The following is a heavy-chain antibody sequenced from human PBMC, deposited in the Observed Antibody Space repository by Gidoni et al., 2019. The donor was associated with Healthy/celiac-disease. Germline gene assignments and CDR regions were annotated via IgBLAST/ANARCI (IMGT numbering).Heavy chain of an antibody. CDR1: GFTVSSYA. CDR3: AKDRSWSAARPLDPLDY. V-gene: IGHV3-23*01. D-gene: IGHD6-6*01. Sequence: EVQLLESGGGLVQPGGSLRLSCAASGFTVSSYAMSWVRQAPGKGLEWVSAISGSGGSTYYADSVKGRFTISRDNSKNTLYLQMNSLRAEDTAVYYCAKDRSWSAARPLDPLDYWGQGTLVTVSS. CDR2: ISGSGGST. J-gene: IGHJ4*02.